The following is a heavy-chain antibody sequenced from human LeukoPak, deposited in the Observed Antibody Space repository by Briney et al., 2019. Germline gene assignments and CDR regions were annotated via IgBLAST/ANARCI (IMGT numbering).Heavy chain of an antibody. Sequence: GGSLRLSCAASGFIFNSYSMNWVRQAPGKGLEWVSYISSDSSTIYYADSVKGRFTISRDNAKNSLYLQMNSLSADDTAVYYCARGGRGYSYGYAYWGQGTLVTVSS. CDR2: ISSDSSTI. CDR3: ARGGRGYSYGYAY. V-gene: IGHV3-48*04. J-gene: IGHJ4*02. D-gene: IGHD5-18*01. CDR1: GFIFNSYS.